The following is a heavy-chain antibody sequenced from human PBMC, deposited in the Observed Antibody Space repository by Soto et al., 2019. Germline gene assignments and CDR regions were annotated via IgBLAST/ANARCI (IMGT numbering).Heavy chain of an antibody. J-gene: IGHJ4*02. CDR3: ARGTRLTGYYDY. D-gene: IGHD3-9*01. Sequence: GGSLRLSCAASGFTFSSYAMHWVRQAPGKGLEWVAVISYDGNNKYYADSVKGRFTISRDNSKNTLYLQMNSLRAEDTAVYYWARGTRLTGYYDYWGQGTLVT. CDR1: GFTFSSYA. CDR2: ISYDGNNK. V-gene: IGHV3-30-3*01.